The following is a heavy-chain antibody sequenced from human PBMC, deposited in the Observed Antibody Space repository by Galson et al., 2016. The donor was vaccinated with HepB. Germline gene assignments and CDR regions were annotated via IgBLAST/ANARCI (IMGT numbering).Heavy chain of an antibody. CDR1: GFNFSNYV. Sequence: SLRLSCAASGFNFSNYVMNWVRQAPGKGLECVAVISYGGNDKFYADSVKGRFTISRDNSKNTLYLQVNSLRVEDTAVYYCAKMSLLSGGYFDYWGQGTLVTVSS. J-gene: IGHJ4*02. D-gene: IGHD3-10*01. V-gene: IGHV3-30*04. CDR3: AKMSLLSGGYFDY. CDR2: ISYGGNDK.